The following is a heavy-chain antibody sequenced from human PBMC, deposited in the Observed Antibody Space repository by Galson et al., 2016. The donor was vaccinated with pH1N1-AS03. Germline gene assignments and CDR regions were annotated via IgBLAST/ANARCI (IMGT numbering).Heavy chain of an antibody. V-gene: IGHV1-2*06. CDR3: TTIAAADTDYYHSGMDF. J-gene: IGHJ6*02. D-gene: IGHD6-25*01. CDR2: INPNSGDT. Sequence: SVKVSCKASGYTFTGYYMHWVRQAPGQGLEWMGRINPNSGDTDSAQKFQGRVTMTRDTSIDTAYMELRGLTSDDTAVYYCTTIAAADTDYYHSGMDFWGQGTTVTVS. CDR1: GYTFTGYY.